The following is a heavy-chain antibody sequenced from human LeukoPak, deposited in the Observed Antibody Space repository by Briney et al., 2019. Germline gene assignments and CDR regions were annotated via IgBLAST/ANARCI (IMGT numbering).Heavy chain of an antibody. CDR2: ISGSGGST. Sequence: GGSLRFSCAASGFTFSTYAMSWVRQAPGMGLEWVSAISGSGGSTYYADSVKGRFTISRDNSKNTLYLQMNSLRAEDTAVYYCAKGVTVVYYFDYWGQGTLVTVSS. V-gene: IGHV3-23*01. CDR3: AKGVTVVYYFDY. D-gene: IGHD2-15*01. CDR1: GFTFSTYA. J-gene: IGHJ4*02.